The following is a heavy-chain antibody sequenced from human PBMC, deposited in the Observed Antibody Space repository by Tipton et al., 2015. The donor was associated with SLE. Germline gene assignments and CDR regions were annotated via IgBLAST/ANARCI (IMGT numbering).Heavy chain of an antibody. Sequence: TLSLTCTVSGGSISSGGYYWSWIRQHPGKGLEWIGYIYYSGSTYYNPSLKSRVTISVDTSKNQFSLKLSSVTAADTAVYYCARKTSSSLYYYYYMDVWGKGTTVTVSS. J-gene: IGHJ6*03. V-gene: IGHV4-31*03. D-gene: IGHD6-6*01. CDR2: IYYSGST. CDR1: GGSISSGGYY. CDR3: ARKTSSSLYYYYYMDV.